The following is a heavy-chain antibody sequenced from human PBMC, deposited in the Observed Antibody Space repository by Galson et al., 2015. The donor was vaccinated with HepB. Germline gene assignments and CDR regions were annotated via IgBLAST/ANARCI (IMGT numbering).Heavy chain of an antibody. Sequence: LRLSCAASGFTFSSYTMSWVRQAPGKGLEWVSAISGSGGSTYYADSVKGRFTISRDNSKNTLYLQMNSLRAEDTAVYYCAKVVVPAAIGLRVYYGMDVWGQGTTVTVSS. J-gene: IGHJ6*02. CDR3: AKVVVPAAIGLRVYYGMDV. CDR2: ISGSGGST. D-gene: IGHD2-2*02. CDR1: GFTFSSYT. V-gene: IGHV3-23*01.